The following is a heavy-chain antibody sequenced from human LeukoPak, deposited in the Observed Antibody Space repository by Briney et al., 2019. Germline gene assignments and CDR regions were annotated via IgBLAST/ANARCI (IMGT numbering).Heavy chain of an antibody. CDR2: IYDSGIT. Sequence: PSETLSLTCTVSGGPVSRYYWSWIRQPPGKELEYIGYIYDSGITNYNPSLKSRVSMSIDTSMRQFSLKLRSVTATDTAVYYCARGDLNPFDAFAIWGQGKMVTVSP. CDR3: ARGDLNPFDAFAI. CDR1: GGPVSRYY. D-gene: IGHD3-16*01. J-gene: IGHJ3*02. V-gene: IGHV4-59*08.